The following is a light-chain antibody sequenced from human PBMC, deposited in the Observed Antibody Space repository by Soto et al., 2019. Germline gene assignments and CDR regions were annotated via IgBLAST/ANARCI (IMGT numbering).Light chain of an antibody. CDR3: QQRSNWPLT. CDR2: DAS. V-gene: IGKV3-11*01. CDR1: QSISSH. Sequence: EIVLTQSPATLSLSPGERATLSCRASQSISSHLAWYQQKPGQAPRLLIYDASNRAPGIPARFSGSGSGTDFTLTISSLEPEDFAVYYCQQRSNWPLTLGGGTKVEIK. J-gene: IGKJ4*01.